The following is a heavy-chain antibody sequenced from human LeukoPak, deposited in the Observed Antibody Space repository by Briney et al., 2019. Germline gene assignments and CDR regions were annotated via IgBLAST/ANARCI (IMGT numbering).Heavy chain of an antibody. J-gene: IGHJ4*02. CDR2: IYSGGST. Sequence: PGGSLRLSCAASGFTVSSNYMSWVRQAPGKGLEWVSVIYSGGSTYYADSVKGRFTISRDNSQNTLYLQLNSLRAEDSAVYFCAKDVVLLTTSPAPSALDYWGQGTLVTVSS. CDR1: GFTVSSNY. CDR3: AKDVVLLTTSPAPSALDY. D-gene: IGHD1-1*01. V-gene: IGHV3-53*05.